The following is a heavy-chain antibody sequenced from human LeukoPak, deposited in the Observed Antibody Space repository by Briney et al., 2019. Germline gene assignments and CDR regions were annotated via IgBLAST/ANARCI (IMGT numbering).Heavy chain of an antibody. CDR3: ARVYGSGSYYTSIYWYFDL. Sequence: GGSLRLSCAASGFTFSSYATHWVRQAPGKGLEYVSAISSNGGSTYYANSVKGRFTISRDNSKNTLYLQMGSLRAEDMAVYYCARVYGSGSYYTSIYWYFDLWGRGTLVTVSS. J-gene: IGHJ2*01. V-gene: IGHV3-64*01. CDR2: ISSNGGST. D-gene: IGHD3-10*01. CDR1: GFTFSSYA.